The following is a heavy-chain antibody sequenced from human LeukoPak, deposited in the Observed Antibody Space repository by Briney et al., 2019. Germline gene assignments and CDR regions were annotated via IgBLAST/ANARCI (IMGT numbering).Heavy chain of an antibody. J-gene: IGHJ4*02. CDR1: GCSFTNFW. V-gene: IGHV3-7*04. CDR2: IHPGGNEK. CDR3: ARGDAFSGDH. Sequence: PGGSLRLSCAVSGCSFTNFWMSWVRQAPGRGLEWVANIHPGGNEKYHVESVKGRFTISRDNTKNLLFLQMNGLRVEDTAVFYCARGDAFSGDHWGQGTLVTVSS.